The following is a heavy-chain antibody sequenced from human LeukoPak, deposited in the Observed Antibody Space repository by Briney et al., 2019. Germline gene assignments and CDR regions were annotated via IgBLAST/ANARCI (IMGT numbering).Heavy chain of an antibody. Sequence: ASVKVSCKASGYTFTSYYMHWVRQAPGQGLEWMGIINPSGGSTSYAQRFQGRVTMTRDTSTSTVYMELSSLRSEDTAVYYCARVSEQWLVPDYWGQGTLVTVSS. CDR2: INPSGGST. CDR3: ARVSEQWLVPDY. CDR1: GYTFTSYY. D-gene: IGHD6-19*01. J-gene: IGHJ4*02. V-gene: IGHV1-46*01.